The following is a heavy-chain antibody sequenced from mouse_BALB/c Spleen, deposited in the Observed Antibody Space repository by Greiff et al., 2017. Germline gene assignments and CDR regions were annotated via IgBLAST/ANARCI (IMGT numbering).Heavy chain of an antibody. CDR1: GYSITSGYY. Sequence: ESGPGLVKPSQSLSLTCSVTGYSITSGYYWNWIRQFPGNKLEWMGYISYDGSNNYNPSLKNRISITRDTSKNQFFLKLNSVTTEDTATYYCAREGKDMDYWGQGTSVTVSS. CDR2: ISYDGSN. CDR3: AREGKDMDY. J-gene: IGHJ4*01. V-gene: IGHV3-6*02.